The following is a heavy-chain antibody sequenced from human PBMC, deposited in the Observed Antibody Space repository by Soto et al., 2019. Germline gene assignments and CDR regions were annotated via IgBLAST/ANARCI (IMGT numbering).Heavy chain of an antibody. CDR2: ISSSSSYK. J-gene: IGHJ4*02. V-gene: IGHV3-21*01. Sequence: GGSLRLSCAASGFAFRSYSMSWVRQAPGQGLEWVSSISSSSSYKYYTDSVKGRFMISRDNTKDSLFLQMNNMRAEDTAVYYCASIMTTVTADDFVNWGQGTLVTVSS. CDR1: GFAFRSYS. CDR3: ASIMTTVTADDFVN. D-gene: IGHD4-17*01.